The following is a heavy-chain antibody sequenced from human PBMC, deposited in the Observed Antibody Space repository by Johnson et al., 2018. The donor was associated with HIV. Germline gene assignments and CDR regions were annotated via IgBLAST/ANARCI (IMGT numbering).Heavy chain of an antibody. CDR3: ARDSASDAFDI. D-gene: IGHD2-2*01. J-gene: IGHJ3*02. Sequence: QVQLVESGGGLVQPGGSLRLSCAASGFTFSSYAMYWVRQAPGKGLEWVAVISYDGSKKYHADSVKGRFTISRDNSKSTLYLQMNSQRAEDTAVYYCARDSASDAFDIWGKGTMVTVSS. V-gene: IGHV3-30*04. CDR1: GFTFSSYA. CDR2: ISYDGSKK.